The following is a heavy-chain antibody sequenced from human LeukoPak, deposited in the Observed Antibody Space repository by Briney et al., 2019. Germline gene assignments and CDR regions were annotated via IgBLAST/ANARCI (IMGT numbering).Heavy chain of an antibody. D-gene: IGHD2-8*01. CDR3: AREHFLIRSLDV. Sequence: ESGPTLVKPSETLSLTRTVSGASISSYYWSWIRQPAGKGLEWIGRMYRTGDTNYNPSLKSRVTMSIDTSKNQFSLKLSSVTAADTAVYYCAREHFLIRSLDVWGKGTTVTVSS. V-gene: IGHV4-4*07. CDR1: GASISSYY. J-gene: IGHJ6*04. CDR2: MYRTGDT.